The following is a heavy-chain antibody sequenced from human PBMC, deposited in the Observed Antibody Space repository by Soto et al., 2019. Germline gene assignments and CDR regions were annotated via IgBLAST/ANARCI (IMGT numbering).Heavy chain of an antibody. J-gene: IGHJ4*02. CDR3: AKDHLVGGSYYFDY. CDR2: ISGSGGRT. V-gene: IGHV3-23*01. Sequence: GGSLRLSCAASGFTFSSYAMSWVRQAPGKGLEWVSAISGSGGRTYYADSVKGRFTISRDNSKNTLYLQMNSLRAEDTAVYYCAKDHLVGGSYYFDYWGQGTLVTVSS. D-gene: IGHD1-26*01. CDR1: GFTFSSYA.